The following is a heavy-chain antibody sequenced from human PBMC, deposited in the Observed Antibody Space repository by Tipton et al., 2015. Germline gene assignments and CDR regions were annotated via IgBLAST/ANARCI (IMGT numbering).Heavy chain of an antibody. D-gene: IGHD4-17*01. CDR3: ARRDYGDHRGMDV. CDR2: IYPDDSET. Sequence: QSGAEVKKPGESLKISCKGSGYSFTTYWIAWVRQMPGKGLEWMGIIYPDDSETRYSPSFQGQVAISANKSISTAYLQWSSLKASDNAMYYCARRDYGDHRGMDVWGQGTTVTVSS. V-gene: IGHV5-51*01. J-gene: IGHJ6*02. CDR1: GYSFTTYW.